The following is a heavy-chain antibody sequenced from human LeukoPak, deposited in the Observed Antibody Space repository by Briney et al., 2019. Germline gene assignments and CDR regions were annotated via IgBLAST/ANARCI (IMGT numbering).Heavy chain of an antibody. CDR1: GGSFSGYY. Sequence: KTSETLSLTCAVYGGSFSGYYWSWIRQPPGKGLEWIGEINHSGSTNYNPSLKSRVTISVDTSKNQFSLKLSSVTAADTAVYYCARASQVVWIDYWGQGTLVTVSS. CDR2: INHSGST. J-gene: IGHJ4*02. CDR3: ARASQVVWIDY. V-gene: IGHV4-34*01. D-gene: IGHD2-15*01.